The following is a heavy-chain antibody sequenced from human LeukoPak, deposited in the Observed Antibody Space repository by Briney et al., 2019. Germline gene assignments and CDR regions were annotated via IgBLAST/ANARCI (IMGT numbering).Heavy chain of an antibody. V-gene: IGHV4-59*02. Sequence: SETLSLTCTVSGGSVSSYYWNWVRQTPGKGLEWIGYISHTDTIAYGPSLRSRVTMSLDTSMNQFSLNLSSVTAADTALYYCARTEKYYYGPETFYFFEYWGQGTLVTVSS. CDR1: GGSVSSYY. CDR2: ISHTDTI. CDR3: ARTEKYYYGPETFYFFEY. D-gene: IGHD3-10*01. J-gene: IGHJ4*02.